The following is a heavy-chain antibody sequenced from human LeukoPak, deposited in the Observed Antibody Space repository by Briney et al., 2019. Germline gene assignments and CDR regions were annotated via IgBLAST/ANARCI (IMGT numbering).Heavy chain of an antibody. CDR2: IIPILGIA. Sequence: GASVKVCCKASGGTFSSYAISWVRQAPGQGLEWMGRIIPILGIANYAQKFQGRVTITADKSTSTAYMELSSLRSEDTAVYYCARRRTTPLGYYYYGMGVWGQGTTVTVSS. D-gene: IGHD4-11*01. V-gene: IGHV1-69*04. J-gene: IGHJ6*02. CDR1: GGTFSSYA. CDR3: ARRRTTPLGYYYYGMGV.